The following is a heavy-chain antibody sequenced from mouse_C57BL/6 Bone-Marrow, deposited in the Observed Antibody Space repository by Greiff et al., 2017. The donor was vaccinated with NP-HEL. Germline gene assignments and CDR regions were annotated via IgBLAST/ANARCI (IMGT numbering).Heavy chain of an antibody. V-gene: IGHV14-1*01. J-gene: IGHJ4*01. Sequence: EVKLVESGAELVRPGASVKLSCTASGFNITDYYMHWVKQRPEQGLEWIGRIDPEDGDTEYAPKFQGKATMPADTSSNTAYLQLSSLTSEDTAVYYCTTVFYYAMDYWGQGTSVTVSS. CDR2: IDPEDGDT. CDR3: TTVFYYAMDY. CDR1: GFNITDYY.